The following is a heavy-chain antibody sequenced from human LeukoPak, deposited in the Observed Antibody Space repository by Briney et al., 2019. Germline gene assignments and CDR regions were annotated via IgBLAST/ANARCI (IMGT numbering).Heavy chain of an antibody. CDR2: VSDSGDST. Sequence: GGSLRLSCAASRFTFATYAMSWVRQAPGKGLEWISTVSDSGDSTYYADSVKGRFTISRDNSKNTLYLQMNSLRAEDPAVYYCARAPVTSCSGVLCYPFDDWGQGTVVTVSS. V-gene: IGHV3-23*01. CDR1: RFTFATYA. J-gene: IGHJ4*02. D-gene: IGHD2-15*01. CDR3: ARAPVTSCSGVLCYPFDD.